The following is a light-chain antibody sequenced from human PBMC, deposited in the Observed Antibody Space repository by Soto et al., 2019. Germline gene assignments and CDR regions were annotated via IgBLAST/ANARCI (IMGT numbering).Light chain of an antibody. CDR3: SSYTSSITYV. Sequence: QSVLTQPASVSGSPGQSITISCTGTSSDVGRYNYVSWYQHHPGKAPKLMIYEVSNRPSGISDRFSASKSGNTASLTISGLQPEDEADYYCSSYTSSITYVFGTGTKVT. CDR1: SSDVGRYNY. CDR2: EVS. J-gene: IGLJ1*01. V-gene: IGLV2-14*01.